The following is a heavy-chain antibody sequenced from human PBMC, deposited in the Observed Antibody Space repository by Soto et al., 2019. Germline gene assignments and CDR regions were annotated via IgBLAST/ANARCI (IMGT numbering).Heavy chain of an antibody. CDR3: ERVLGGHAFDI. CDR2: IYSSGST. CDR1: GLTVSSNY. J-gene: IGHJ3*02. V-gene: IGHV3-66*01. Sequence: EVQLVESGGGLVQPGGSLRLFCAASGLTVSSNYMSWVRQAPGKGLEWVSVIYSSGSTHYADSAKGRFTISRDDSKNRVYLDMDSLTAEDTAVYCWERVLGGHAFDIWGQGTLVTVSS. D-gene: IGHD3-16*01.